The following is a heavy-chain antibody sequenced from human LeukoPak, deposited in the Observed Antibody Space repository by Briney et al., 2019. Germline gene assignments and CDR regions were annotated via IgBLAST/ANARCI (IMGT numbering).Heavy chain of an antibody. J-gene: IGHJ4*02. D-gene: IGHD4-23*01. CDR3: ARENYGGNSHFDY. CDR2: INHSGST. V-gene: IGHV4-34*01. CDR1: GGSFSGYY. Sequence: SETLSLTCAVSGGSFSGYYWSWIRQPPGKGLEWIGEINHSGSTNYNPSLKSRVTISVDTSKNQFSLKLSSVTAADTAVYYCARENYGGNSHFDYWGQGTLVTVSS.